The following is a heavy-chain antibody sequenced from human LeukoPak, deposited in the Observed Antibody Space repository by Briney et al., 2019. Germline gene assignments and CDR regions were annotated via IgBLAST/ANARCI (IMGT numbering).Heavy chain of an antibody. V-gene: IGHV3-48*03. CDR2: INTGGFTI. J-gene: IGHJ5*02. CDR1: GSTFSSYE. CDR3: ARGASGIGGIRFDP. D-gene: IGHD3-10*01. Sequence: GGSLRLSCAASGSTFSSYEMNWVRQAPGKGLEWVSYINTGGFTIYYADSVKGRFTISRDNAKNSLYLQMNSLRAEDTAVYYCARGASGIGGIRFDPWGQGTLVTVSS.